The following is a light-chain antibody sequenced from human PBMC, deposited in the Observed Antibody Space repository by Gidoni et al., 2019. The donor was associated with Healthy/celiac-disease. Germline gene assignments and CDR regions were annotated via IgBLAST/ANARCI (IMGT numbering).Light chain of an antibody. CDR3: QQYDNLLSLT. V-gene: IGKV1-33*01. Sequence: DIQMTQSPSSLSASVGDRVTITCQASQAISNYLNWYQQKPGKAPKLLIYDSSNLETGVPSRFSGSGSGTDFTFTISSLQPEDIETYYCQQYDNLLSLTFXGXTKVEIK. CDR1: QAISNY. CDR2: DSS. J-gene: IGKJ4*01.